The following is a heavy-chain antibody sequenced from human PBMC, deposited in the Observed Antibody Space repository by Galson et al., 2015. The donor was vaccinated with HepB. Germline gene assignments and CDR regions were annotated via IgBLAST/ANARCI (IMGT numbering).Heavy chain of an antibody. D-gene: IGHD3-10*01. J-gene: IGHJ5*02. V-gene: IGHV5-51*01. CDR2: IYPGDSDT. CDR1: GYSFDNYW. Sequence: QSGAEVKKPGESLKISCKGSGYSFDNYWIGWVRQMPGKGLEWMGIIYPGDSDTRYSPSFQGQVTISVDKSITTAYLQWSSLKASDTAIYYCVRHIGKVLTSMVRWFDPWGQGTRVTVSS. CDR3: VRHIGKVLTSMVRWFDP.